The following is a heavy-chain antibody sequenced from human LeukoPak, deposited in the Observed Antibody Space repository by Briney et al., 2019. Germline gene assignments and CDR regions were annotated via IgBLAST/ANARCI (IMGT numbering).Heavy chain of an antibody. CDR3: ARGGMLSPGGHHGYCDY. J-gene: IGHJ4*02. D-gene: IGHD1-1*01. V-gene: IGHV3-64*01. Sequence: GGSLRLSCAASRFTFSSYAMHWVRQAPGKGLEYLSSISSDGGSTYYANSVKGRFTISRDNSKNTLYLQMGSLRAEDMAVYYCARGGMLSPGGHHGYCDYWGQGTLVTVSS. CDR1: RFTFSSYA. CDR2: ISSDGGST.